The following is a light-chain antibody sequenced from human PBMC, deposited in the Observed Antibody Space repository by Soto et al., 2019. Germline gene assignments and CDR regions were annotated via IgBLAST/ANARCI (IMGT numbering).Light chain of an antibody. CDR3: QQYNRYSLT. V-gene: IGKV1-5*01. CDR2: DVS. CDR1: QSLSSW. Sequence: DIQMTQSPSTLSASVGDRVTITCRASQSLSSWLAWYQQKPGKAPKLLIYDVSSLESGVPSRFSGSGSGTEFTPTIRTLQPDDFATYYCQQYNRYSLTFGQGTRLEIK. J-gene: IGKJ5*01.